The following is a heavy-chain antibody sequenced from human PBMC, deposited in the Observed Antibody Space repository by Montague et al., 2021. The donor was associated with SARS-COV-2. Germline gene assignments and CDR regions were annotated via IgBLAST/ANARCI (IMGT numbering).Heavy chain of an antibody. V-gene: IGHV4-61*01. CDR2: MYYTGHT. J-gene: IGHJ4*02. CDR3: ARSRANVPSRPGFDY. D-gene: IGHD6-6*01. CDR1: GASVASGNFY. Sequence: SETLSLTCTVSGASVASGNFYWSWIRQPPGKGLEWIGYMYYTGHTNYNPSLESRVTMPVDPSKNQFSLTLTSVTAADTAVYYCARSRANVPSRPGFDYWGQGGLVTVSS.